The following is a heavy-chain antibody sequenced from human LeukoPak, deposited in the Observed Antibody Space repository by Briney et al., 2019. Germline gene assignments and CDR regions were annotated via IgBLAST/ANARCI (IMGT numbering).Heavy chain of an antibody. CDR2: ISAYNGNT. CDR1: GYTFTSNG. CDR3: AREFHSGSYSEFDY. V-gene: IGHV1-18*01. D-gene: IGHD1-26*01. J-gene: IGHJ4*02. Sequence: GASVKVSCKASGYTFTSNGISWVRQAPGQGLEWMGWISAYNGNTNYAQKLQGRVTMTTDTSTTTAYMELRSLRSDDTAVYYCAREFHSGSYSEFDYWGQGTLVTVSS.